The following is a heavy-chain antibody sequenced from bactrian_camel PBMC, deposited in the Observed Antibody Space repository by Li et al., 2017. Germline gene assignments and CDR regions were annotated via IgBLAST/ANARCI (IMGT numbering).Heavy chain of an antibody. Sequence: HVQLVESGGGLVQPGGSLRLSCAASGFTFSSYYMSWVRQAPGKGLEWVSSIYTGGGSTYYADSVKGRFTISKDNAKNTLYLQMNNLKPEDTAVYYCADDPWLPATSDCARNFALRGQGTQVTVS. CDR2: IYTGGGST. J-gene: IGHJ4*01. CDR3: ADDPWLPATSDCARNFAL. D-gene: IGHD4*01. CDR1: GFTFSSYY. V-gene: IGHV3-2*01.